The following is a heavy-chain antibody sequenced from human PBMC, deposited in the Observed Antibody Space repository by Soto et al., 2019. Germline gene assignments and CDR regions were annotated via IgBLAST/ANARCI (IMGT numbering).Heavy chain of an antibody. J-gene: IGHJ2*01. CDR1: GGSISSYY. Sequence: QVQLQESGPGLVKPSETLSLTCTVSGGSISSYYWSWIRQPPGKGLEWIGYIYYSGSTNYNPSLKSRITKTGDTSNNQPSLKRRSVTAAHTAVYYCARFSWYFDLWRRGPLVTVSS. CDR3: ARFSWYFDL. CDR2: IYYSGST. V-gene: IGHV4-59*08.